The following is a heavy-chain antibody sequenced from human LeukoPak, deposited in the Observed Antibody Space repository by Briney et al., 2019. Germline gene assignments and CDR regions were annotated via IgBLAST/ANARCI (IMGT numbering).Heavy chain of an antibody. Sequence: SETLSLTCTVSGGSISSGPYYWSWIRQHPGKGLEWIGHIFNSGSTYYNPSLKSRVTISVDTSKNQFSLKLSSVTAADTAVYYCARDLRIAAARGSGWFDPWGQGTLVTVSS. CDR1: GGSISSGPYY. J-gene: IGHJ5*02. CDR3: ARDLRIAAARGSGWFDP. V-gene: IGHV4-31*03. D-gene: IGHD6-13*01. CDR2: IFNSGST.